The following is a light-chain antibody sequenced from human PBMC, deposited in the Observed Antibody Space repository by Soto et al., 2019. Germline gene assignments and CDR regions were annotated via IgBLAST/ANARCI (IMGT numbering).Light chain of an antibody. CDR1: SSNIGAGYD. Sequence: QSVLAQPPSVSGAPGQRLTISCTASSSNIGAGYDVHWYQQLPGTAPKLLIYANTARPSGVPARFSGSKSGTSASLAINGLQTEDEADYYCQSYDSSLRGSVFGTGTKVTVL. CDR2: ANT. J-gene: IGLJ1*01. CDR3: QSYDSSLRGSV. V-gene: IGLV1-40*01.